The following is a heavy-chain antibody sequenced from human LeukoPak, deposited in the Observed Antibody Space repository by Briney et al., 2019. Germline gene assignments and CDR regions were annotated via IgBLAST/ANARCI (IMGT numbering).Heavy chain of an antibody. Sequence: ASVKVSCKASGYTFTGYGINWVRQAPGQGLEWMGWINPNSGGTNYAQKFQGRVTMTRDTSISTAYMELSRLRSDDTAVYYCARGVVYDPFDPWGQGTLVTVSS. J-gene: IGHJ5*02. CDR3: ARGVVYDPFDP. CDR1: GYTFTGYG. V-gene: IGHV1-2*02. CDR2: INPNSGGT. D-gene: IGHD3-3*01.